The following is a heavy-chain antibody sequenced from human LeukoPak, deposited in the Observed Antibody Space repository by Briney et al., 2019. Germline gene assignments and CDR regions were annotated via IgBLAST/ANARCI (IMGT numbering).Heavy chain of an antibody. CDR1: GFTFSSYS. D-gene: IGHD6-19*01. J-gene: IGHJ2*01. Sequence: GGSLRPSCAASGFTFSSYSMNWVRQAPGKGLEWVSSISSSSSYIYYADSVKGRFTISRDNAKNSLYLQMNSLRAEDTAVYYCARAGPRGSSGWSHWYFDLWGRGTLVTVSS. CDR2: ISSSSSYI. CDR3: ARAGPRGSSGWSHWYFDL. V-gene: IGHV3-21*01.